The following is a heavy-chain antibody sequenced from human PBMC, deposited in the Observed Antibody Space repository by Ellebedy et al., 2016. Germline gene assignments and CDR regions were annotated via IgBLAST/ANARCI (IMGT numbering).Heavy chain of an antibody. Sequence: GGSLRLSXAASGFTLSSYGMHWVRQAPGKGLEWVAVISYDGGNQYYADSVKGRFTISRDNSKNTLYLQMNSLRAEDTAVYYCAKDRSTMVRGVEYYFDYWGQGTLVTVSS. CDR2: ISYDGGNQ. V-gene: IGHV3-30*18. CDR3: AKDRSTMVRGVEYYFDY. CDR1: GFTLSSYG. D-gene: IGHD3-10*01. J-gene: IGHJ4*02.